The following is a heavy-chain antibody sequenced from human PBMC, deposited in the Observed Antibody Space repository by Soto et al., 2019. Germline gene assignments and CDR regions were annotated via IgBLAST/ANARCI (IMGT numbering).Heavy chain of an antibody. CDR1: GFTFTGYW. D-gene: IGHD3-10*01. CDR2: ITEYGSPL. CDR3: ARGGVGSLGY. V-gene: IGHV3-74*01. J-gene: IGHJ4*02. Sequence: PGGSLRLSCVASGFTFTGYWIHWVRQVPGRGLVWVSHITEYGSPLSYADSVKGRFTISRDNAKNTVYLQMNGLRVEDTAVYFCARGGVGSLGYWGPGTVVTVSS.